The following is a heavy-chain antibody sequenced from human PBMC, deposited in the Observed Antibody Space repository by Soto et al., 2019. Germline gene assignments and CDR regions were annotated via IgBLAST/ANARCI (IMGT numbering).Heavy chain of an antibody. V-gene: IGHV3-23*01. CDR1: GFTFSSYA. D-gene: IGHD2-2*01. CDR3: AKSDIVVVPAAKRSRDYFDY. CDR2: ISGSGGST. Sequence: GESLKISCAASGFTFSSYAMSWVRQAPGKGLEWVSAISGSGGSTYYADSGKGRFTISRDNSKNTLYLQLNSLRAEDTAVYYCAKSDIVVVPAAKRSRDYFDYWGQGTLVTVSS. J-gene: IGHJ4*02.